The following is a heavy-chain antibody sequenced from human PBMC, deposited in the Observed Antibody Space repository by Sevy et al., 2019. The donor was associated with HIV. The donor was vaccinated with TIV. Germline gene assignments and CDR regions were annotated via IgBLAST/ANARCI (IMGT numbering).Heavy chain of an antibody. Sequence: GGSLRLSCAASGFTFSSYWMSWVRQAPGKGLEWVANIKQDGSDKYYVDSVKGRFTISRDNAKNSLYLQMNSLRVEDTAVYYCACPGTKGFDPWGHGTLVTVSS. D-gene: IGHD2-8*01. CDR2: IKQDGSDK. J-gene: IGHJ5*02. CDR3: ACPGTKGFDP. CDR1: GFTFSSYW. V-gene: IGHV3-7*03.